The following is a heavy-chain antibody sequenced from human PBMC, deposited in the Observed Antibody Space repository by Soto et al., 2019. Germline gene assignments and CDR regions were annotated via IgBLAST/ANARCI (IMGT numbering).Heavy chain of an antibody. V-gene: IGHV3-23*01. Sequence: EVQLLESGGGLVQPGGSLRLSCAASGFTFSSYAMSWVRQAPGKGLEWVSAISGSGGSTYYADSVKGRFTISRDNAKNPPYRQMNGLRAEDTAVYYCADPAGGTSRGNWGQGILVTVSS. D-gene: IGHD6-6*01. J-gene: IGHJ4*02. CDR2: ISGSGGST. CDR3: ADPAGGTSRGN. CDR1: GFTFSSYA.